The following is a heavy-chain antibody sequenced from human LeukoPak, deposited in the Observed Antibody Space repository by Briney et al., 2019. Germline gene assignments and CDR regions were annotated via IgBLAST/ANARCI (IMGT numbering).Heavy chain of an antibody. J-gene: IGHJ4*02. D-gene: IGHD1-7*01. CDR3: ARDTVLELAGAFDY. V-gene: IGHV3-21*01. Sequence: GGSLRLSCAASGFTFSSYSMNWVRQAPGKGLEWVSSISSSSSYIYYADSVKGRFTISRDNAKNSLYLQMNSLRAEDTAVYYCARDTVLELAGAFDYWGQGTLVTVSS. CDR2: ISSSSSYI. CDR1: GFTFSSYS.